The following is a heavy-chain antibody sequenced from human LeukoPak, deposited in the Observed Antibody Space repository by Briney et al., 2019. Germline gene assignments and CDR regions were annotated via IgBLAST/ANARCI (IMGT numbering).Heavy chain of an antibody. J-gene: IGHJ4*02. D-gene: IGHD3-3*01. CDR1: GYSISSGYY. CDR2: FYHSGST. CDR3: ARLVRRLEALSGFDY. Sequence: SETLSLTCTVSGYSISSGYYWGWIRQPPVKGLEWIGSFYHSGSTYYNPSLKSRVTISEHTSKNQFSLKLSSVTAADTAVYYCARLVRRLEALSGFDYWGQGTLVTVSS. V-gene: IGHV4-38-2*02.